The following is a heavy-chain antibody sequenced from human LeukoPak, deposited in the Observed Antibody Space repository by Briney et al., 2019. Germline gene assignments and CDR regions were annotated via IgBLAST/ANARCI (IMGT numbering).Heavy chain of an antibody. CDR2: IYTSGST. CDR1: GGSISSGSYY. V-gene: IGHV4-61*02. D-gene: IGHD3-10*01. CDR3: ARIFSVWFGELHNGMDV. Sequence: PSETLSLTCTVSGGSISSGSYYWSWIRQPAGKGLEWIGRIYTSGSTNYNPSLKSRVTISVDTSKNQFSLKLSSVTAADTAVYYCARIFSVWFGELHNGMDVWGQGTTVTVSS. J-gene: IGHJ6*02.